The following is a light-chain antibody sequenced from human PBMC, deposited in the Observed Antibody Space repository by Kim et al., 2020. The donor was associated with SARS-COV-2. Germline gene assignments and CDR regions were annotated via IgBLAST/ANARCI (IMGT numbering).Light chain of an antibody. CDR1: RVIGTW. CDR3: QQYSRDSRT. CDR2: DAS. Sequence: SGVGDGVTITCRASRVIGTWLAWYQQKPGKAPKLLIFDASNLQSRVPSRFSGSGSGTQFTLTISSLQPDDYGTYFCQQYSRDSRTFGQGTKVDIK. V-gene: IGKV1-5*01. J-gene: IGKJ1*01.